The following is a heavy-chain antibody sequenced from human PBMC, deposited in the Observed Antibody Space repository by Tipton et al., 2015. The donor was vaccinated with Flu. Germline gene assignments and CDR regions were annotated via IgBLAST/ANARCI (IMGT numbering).Heavy chain of an antibody. J-gene: IGHJ4*02. CDR3: TTDAGNGWYYFDY. D-gene: IGHD6-19*01. CDR1: GFTFSNAW. CDR2: IKSKTDGGTT. Sequence: VQLVQSGGGLVKPGGSLRLSCAASGFTFSNAWMSWVRQAPGKGLEWVGRIKSKTDGGTTDYAAPVKGRFTISRDDSKNTLYLQMNSLKTEDTAVYYCTTDAGNGWYYFDYWGQGTLVTVSS. V-gene: IGHV3-15*01.